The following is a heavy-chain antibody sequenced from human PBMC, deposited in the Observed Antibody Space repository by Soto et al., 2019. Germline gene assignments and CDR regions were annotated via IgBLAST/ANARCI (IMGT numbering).Heavy chain of an antibody. Sequence: GSLRLSCAASGFTFSSYWMSWVRQAPGKGLEWVANIKQDGSEKYYVDSVKGRFTISRDNAKNSLYLQMNSLRAEDTAVYYCARDLNDYIWGSYRYTDHDAFDIWGQGTMVTVSS. D-gene: IGHD3-16*02. CDR2: IKQDGSEK. CDR3: ARDLNDYIWGSYRYTDHDAFDI. CDR1: GFTFSSYW. J-gene: IGHJ3*02. V-gene: IGHV3-7*01.